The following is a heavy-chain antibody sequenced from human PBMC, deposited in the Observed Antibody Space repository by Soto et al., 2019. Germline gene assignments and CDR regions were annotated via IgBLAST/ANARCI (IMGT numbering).Heavy chain of an antibody. CDR3: AKCMQAYWNYDAHHI. D-gene: IGHD1-7*01. CDR1: GFTFSTYS. Sequence: GSLRLSCAASGFTFSTYSMTWVRQAPGKGLEWVAHITATGGNTYYADSVRGRFTISRDTSGNTLYLQMNSLRAEDTALYYCAKCMQAYWNYDAHHIWGQGTMVTVSS. J-gene: IGHJ3*02. V-gene: IGHV3-23*01. CDR2: ITATGGNT.